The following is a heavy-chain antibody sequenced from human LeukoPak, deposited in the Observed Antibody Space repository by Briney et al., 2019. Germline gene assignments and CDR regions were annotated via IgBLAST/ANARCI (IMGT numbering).Heavy chain of an antibody. CDR2: IIPIFGTA. CDR3: ARGSFTYYYDSSGYYYGVPFDY. D-gene: IGHD3-22*01. CDR1: GGTFSSYA. J-gene: IGHJ4*02. Sequence: SVKVSCKASGGTFSSYAISWVRQAPGQGLEWMGGIIPIFGTANYAQKLQGRVTITADESTSTAYMELSSLRSEDTAVYYCARGSFTYYYDSSGYYYGVPFDYWGQGTLVTVSS. V-gene: IGHV1-69*13.